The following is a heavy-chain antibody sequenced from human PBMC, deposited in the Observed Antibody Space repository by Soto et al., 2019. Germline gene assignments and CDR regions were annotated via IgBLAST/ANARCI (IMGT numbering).Heavy chain of an antibody. CDR1: GGTFSSYA. CDR3: ARALGYYSSTSCPTAY. CDR2: IIPIFGTA. V-gene: IGHV1-69*06. D-gene: IGHD2-2*01. J-gene: IGHJ4*02. Sequence: QVLLVQSGAEVKKPGSSVKVSCKASGGTFSSYAISWVRQAPGQGLEWMGGIIPIFGTANYAQKFQGRVTITADKCTSTAYMELSGLRSEDTAVYYCARALGYYSSTSCPTAYWGQGTLVTVSS.